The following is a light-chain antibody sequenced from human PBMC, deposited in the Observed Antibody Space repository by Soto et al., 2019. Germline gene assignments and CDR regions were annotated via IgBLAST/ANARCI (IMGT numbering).Light chain of an antibody. J-gene: IGKJ4*01. CDR3: QQYNEWPLT. V-gene: IGKV3-15*01. CDR2: HAA. CDR1: QSVSNN. Sequence: EIVMTQSPATLSVSPGERATLSCRASQSVSNNVDWYQQKPGQAPRLLIYHAATRATGIPARFSGSGSGTEVTLTISSLQSEDFAVYYCQQYNEWPLTFGGGTKVEIK.